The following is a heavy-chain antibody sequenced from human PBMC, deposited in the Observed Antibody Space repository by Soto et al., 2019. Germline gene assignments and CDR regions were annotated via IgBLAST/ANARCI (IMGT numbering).Heavy chain of an antibody. CDR3: ARDRGNSGYDLYYYYMDV. J-gene: IGHJ6*03. Sequence: GASVKVSCKASGYTFTSYVISWVRQAPGQGLEWMGRISAYNGNTNYAQKLQGRVTMTTDTSTSTAYMELSSLRSEDTAVYYCARDRGNSGYDLYYYYMDVWGKGTTVSVSS. CDR2: ISAYNGNT. CDR1: GYTFTSYV. D-gene: IGHD5-12*01. V-gene: IGHV1-18*01.